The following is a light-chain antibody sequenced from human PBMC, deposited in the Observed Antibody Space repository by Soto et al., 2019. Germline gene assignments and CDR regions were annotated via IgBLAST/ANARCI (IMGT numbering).Light chain of an antibody. V-gene: IGKV1-39*01. J-gene: IGKJ5*01. CDR3: QQSYTTLLT. CDR2: AAS. Sequence: DIQMTQSPSSLSASVGDGVTITCRASQSISTYLNWYQQRPGKAPKLLIYAASNLQSGVPSRFSGSGSGTDFTLTITSLQNEDFATYYCQQSYTTLLTFGQGTKLDIK. CDR1: QSISTY.